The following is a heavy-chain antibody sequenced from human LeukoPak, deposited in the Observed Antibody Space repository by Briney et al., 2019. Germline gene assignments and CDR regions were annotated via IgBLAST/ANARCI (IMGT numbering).Heavy chain of an antibody. CDR2: IKQDGSEK. Sequence: GRSLRPSCAASGSTFSSYWMSWVRQPPGKWLEWVANIKQDGSEKYYVDSVKGRFTISRDNAKSSLYLQMNSLRAEDTAVYYCAALWFGELVFDYWGQGTLVTVSS. CDR3: AALWFGELVFDY. V-gene: IGHV3-7*01. D-gene: IGHD3-10*01. J-gene: IGHJ4*02. CDR1: GSTFSSYW.